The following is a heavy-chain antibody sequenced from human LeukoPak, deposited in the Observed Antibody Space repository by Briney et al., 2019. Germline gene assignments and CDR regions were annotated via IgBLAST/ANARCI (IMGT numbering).Heavy chain of an antibody. Sequence: GGSLRLSCAASGFTFSSYGMHWVRQAPGKGLEWVAVIWYDGSNKYYADSVKSRFTISRDNAKNSLDLQMNSLRAEDTAVYYCSRDVAAIRYGGRGTLVTVSS. CDR3: SRDVAAIRY. CDR2: IWYDGSNK. V-gene: IGHV3-33*01. D-gene: IGHD2-15*01. J-gene: IGHJ4*02. CDR1: GFTFSSYG.